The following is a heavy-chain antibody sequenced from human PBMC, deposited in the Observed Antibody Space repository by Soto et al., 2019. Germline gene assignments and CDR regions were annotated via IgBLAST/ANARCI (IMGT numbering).Heavy chain of an antibody. CDR2: IIPIFGTA. D-gene: IGHD3-22*01. J-gene: IGHJ4*02. CDR1: GGTFSSYA. Sequence: ASVKVSCKASGGTFSSYAISWVRQAPGQGLEWMGGIIPIFGTANYAQKFQGRVTITADKSTSTAYMELSSLRSEDTAVYYCARVYDSSGYYYYWGQGTLVTVSS. V-gene: IGHV1-69*06. CDR3: ARVYDSSGYYYY.